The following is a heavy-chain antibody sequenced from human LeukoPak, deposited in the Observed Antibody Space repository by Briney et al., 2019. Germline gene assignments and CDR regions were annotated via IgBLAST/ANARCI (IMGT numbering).Heavy chain of an antibody. J-gene: IGHJ4*02. D-gene: IGHD2-21*02. V-gene: IGHV1-46*01. CDR2: INPSGGST. CDR3: AILLKYCGGDCPWTFDY. Sequence: GASVKVSCKASGYTFTSYYMHWVRQAPGQGLEWMGIINPSGGSTSYAQKFQGRVTMTRDTSTSTVYMELSSLRSEDTAVYYCAILLKYCGGDCPWTFDYWGQGTLVTVSS. CDR1: GYTFTSYY.